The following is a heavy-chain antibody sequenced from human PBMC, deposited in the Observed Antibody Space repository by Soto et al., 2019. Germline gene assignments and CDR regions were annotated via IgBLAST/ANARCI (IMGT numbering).Heavy chain of an antibody. V-gene: IGHV3-21*01. CDR1: WVSLWSYR. CDR2: ISSSSSYI. Sequence: PWGWPGLAXAASWVSLWSYRMNWALQAPGKGLEWVSSISSSSSYIYYADSVKGRFTISRDNAKNSLYLQMNSLRAEDTAVYYCAREVGGYPAALDYWGQGTLVTVSS. CDR3: AREVGGYPAALDY. D-gene: IGHD3-16*01. J-gene: IGHJ4*02.